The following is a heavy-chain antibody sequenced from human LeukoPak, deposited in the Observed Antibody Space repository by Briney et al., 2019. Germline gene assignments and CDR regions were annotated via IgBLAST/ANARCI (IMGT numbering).Heavy chain of an antibody. V-gene: IGHV4-61*02. CDR2: IYTSGST. J-gene: IGHJ6*03. CDR1: GGSISSGSYY. D-gene: IGHD3-10*01. Sequence: SQTLSLTCTVSGGSISSGSYYWSWIRQPAGKGLEWIGRIYTSGSTNYNPSLKSRVTISVDTSKNQFSLKLSSVTAADTAVYYCARDRGFMVRGSKRGYDDYYYYMDVWGKGTTVTISS. CDR3: ARDRGFMVRGSKRGYDDYYYYMDV.